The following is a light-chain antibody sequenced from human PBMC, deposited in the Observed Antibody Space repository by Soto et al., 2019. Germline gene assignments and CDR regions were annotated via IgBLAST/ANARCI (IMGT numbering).Light chain of an antibody. J-gene: IGKJ5*01. CDR3: QQYGSSLIT. V-gene: IGKV3-20*01. CDR2: GAS. CDR1: QSVSSN. Sequence: EILMTQSPATLSLSPGEISTFSCGASQSVSSNLAWYQQKPGQAPRLLIYGASSRATGIPDRFSGSGSGTDFTLTISRLGPEDFAVYYCQQYGSSLITFGQGTRLEIK.